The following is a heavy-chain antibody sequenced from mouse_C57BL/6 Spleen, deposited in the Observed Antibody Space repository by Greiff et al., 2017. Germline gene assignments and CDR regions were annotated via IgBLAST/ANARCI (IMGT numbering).Heavy chain of an antibody. J-gene: IGHJ2*01. CDR3: ARRPSDGYYDY. CDR1: GFTFSSYG. D-gene: IGHD2-3*01. CDR2: ISSGGSYT. Sequence: EVKLMESGGDLVKPGGSLKLSCAASGFTFSSYGMSWVRQTPDKRLEWVATISSGGSYTYYPDSVKGRFTISRDNAKNTLYLQMSSLKSEDTAMYYCARRPSDGYYDYWGKGTTLTVSS. V-gene: IGHV5-6*02.